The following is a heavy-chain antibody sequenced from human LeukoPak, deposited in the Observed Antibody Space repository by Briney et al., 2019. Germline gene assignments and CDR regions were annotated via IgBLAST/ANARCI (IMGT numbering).Heavy chain of an antibody. CDR1: GGSISSSSYY. D-gene: IGHD6-13*01. J-gene: IGHJ5*02. CDR2: IYCSGST. Sequence: SETLSLTCTVSGGSISSSSYYWGWIRQPPGKGLEWIGSIYCSGSTYYNPSLKSRVTISVDTSKNQFSLKLSSVTAADTAVYYCARRSSSWYSRLDPWGQGTLVTVSS. CDR3: ARRSSSWYSRLDP. V-gene: IGHV4-39*01.